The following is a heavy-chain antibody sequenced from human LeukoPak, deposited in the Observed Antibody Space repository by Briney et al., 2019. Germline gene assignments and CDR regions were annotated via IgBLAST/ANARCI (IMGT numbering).Heavy chain of an antibody. CDR2: IYYSGST. D-gene: IGHD6-25*01. CDR1: GGSISSYY. J-gene: IGHJ4*02. CDR3: ARGPAALIDY. V-gene: IGHV4-59*01. Sequence: PSETLSLTCTVSGGSISSYYWSWIRQPPGKGLEWIGYIYYSGSTNYNPSLKSRVTILVDTSKNQFSLKLSSVTAADTAVYYCARGPAALIDYWGQGTLVTVSS.